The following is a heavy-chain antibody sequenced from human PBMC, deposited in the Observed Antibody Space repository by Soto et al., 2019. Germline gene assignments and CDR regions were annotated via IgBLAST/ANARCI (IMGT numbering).Heavy chain of an antibody. V-gene: IGHV3-7*01. CDR3: AREPPVVAVACTFRYYYYYGMDV. J-gene: IGHJ6*04. CDR2: IKQDGSEK. Sequence: EVQLVESGGGLVQPGGSLRLSCAASGFTFSSYWMSWVRQAPGKGLEWVANIKQDGSEKYYVDSVKVRFTISRDNAKNSLYLQMNGLRAENTTVSYWAREPPVVAVACTFRYYYYYGMDVWGKGTTVSVSS. CDR1: GFTFSSYW. D-gene: IGHD6-19*01.